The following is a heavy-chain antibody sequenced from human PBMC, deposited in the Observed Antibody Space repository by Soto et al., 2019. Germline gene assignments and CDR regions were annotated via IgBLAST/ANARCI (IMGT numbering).Heavy chain of an antibody. CDR2: IIPFFKGT. Sequence: VASVKVSCKASGGAFSGHAISWLRQAPGQGLEWMGQIIPFFKGTKYAQKFQGRVTITADDSTSTAYMDLSSLTSEDTAVYYCARDVPLNYYDSTYSYYALDVWGQGTTVTVSS. D-gene: IGHD3-22*01. V-gene: IGHV1-69*13. J-gene: IGHJ6*02. CDR3: ARDVPLNYYDSTYSYYALDV. CDR1: GGAFSGHA.